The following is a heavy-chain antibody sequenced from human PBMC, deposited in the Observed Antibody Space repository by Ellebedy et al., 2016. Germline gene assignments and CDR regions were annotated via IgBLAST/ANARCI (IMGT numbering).Heavy chain of an antibody. CDR3: ARVLAPGSAITGTTFDFDY. J-gene: IGHJ4*02. V-gene: IGHV1-18*01. CDR2: ISAYNGNT. D-gene: IGHD1-7*01. Sequence: ASVKVSCXASGYTFTSYGISWVRQAPGQGLEWMGWISAYNGNTNYAQKLQGRVTMTTDTSTSTAYMELRSLRSDDTAVYYCARVLAPGSAITGTTFDFDYWGQGTLVTVSS. CDR1: GYTFTSYG.